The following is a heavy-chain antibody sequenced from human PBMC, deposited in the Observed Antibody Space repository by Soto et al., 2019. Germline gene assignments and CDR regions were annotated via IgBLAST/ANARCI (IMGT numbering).Heavy chain of an antibody. J-gene: IGHJ6*02. CDR3: ARDTKQLVAVYYYYGMDV. Sequence: GGSLRLSCAASGFTFSNAWMSWVRQAPGKGLEWVGRIKSKTDGGTTDYAAPVKGRFTISRDDSKNTLYLQMNSLKTEDTAVYYCARDTKQLVAVYYYYGMDVWGQGTTVTVSS. V-gene: IGHV3-15*01. CDR1: GFTFSNAW. D-gene: IGHD6-6*01. CDR2: IKSKTDGGTT.